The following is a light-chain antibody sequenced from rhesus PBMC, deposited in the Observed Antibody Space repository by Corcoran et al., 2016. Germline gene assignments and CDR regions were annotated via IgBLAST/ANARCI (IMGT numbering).Light chain of an antibody. J-gene: IGKJ1*01. CDR3: QHYYSTPWT. Sequence: DIQMTQSPSSLSASVGDRVTITCRASQGITNDLAWYQQKPGETPKLLSYEASSLQSGIPSRFSGSGSGTDFTLTISRLQPEDFATYYCQHYYSTPWTFGQGTKVEIK. CDR2: EAS. V-gene: IGKV1-25*01. CDR1: QGITND.